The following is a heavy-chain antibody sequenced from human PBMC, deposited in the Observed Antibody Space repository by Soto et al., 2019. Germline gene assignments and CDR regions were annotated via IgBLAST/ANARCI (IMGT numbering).Heavy chain of an antibody. J-gene: IGHJ3*02. CDR3: ARTESQQLATFDI. CDR1: GGSISSYY. Sequence: QVQLQESGPGLVKPSETLSLTCTVSGGSISSYYWSWIRQPPGKGLEWIGYIYYSGSTNYNPSLKSRVTISVDTSKNQFSLKLSSVTAADTAVYYCARTESQQLATFDIWGQGTMVTVSS. D-gene: IGHD6-13*01. V-gene: IGHV4-59*08. CDR2: IYYSGST.